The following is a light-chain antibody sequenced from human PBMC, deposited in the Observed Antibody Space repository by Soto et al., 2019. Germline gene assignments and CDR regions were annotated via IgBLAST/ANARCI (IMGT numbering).Light chain of an antibody. V-gene: IGKV3-15*01. CDR1: QSFRSN. Sequence: EIVMTQSAATLSVSPGEGVNLXCRASQSFRSNLGWYEQKAGESRRHLIYGASTRATGITARFSGSGYGKEFNITISSLQSEDFAVYDCQQYINLWTFGQGTKVDI. CDR3: QQYINLWT. CDR2: GAS. J-gene: IGKJ1*01.